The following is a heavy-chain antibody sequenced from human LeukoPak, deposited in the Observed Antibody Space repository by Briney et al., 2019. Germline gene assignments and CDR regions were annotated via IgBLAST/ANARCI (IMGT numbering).Heavy chain of an antibody. CDR1: GFTFSIHG. D-gene: IGHD4-17*01. J-gene: IGHJ4*02. V-gene: IGHV3-23*01. CDR2: ISPGADIT. Sequence: GGSLRLSCAASGFTFSIHGMNWVRQAPGKGLEWVSGISPGADITYYAESVKGRFTISRDNSKNTLYLQINTLRAEDTAVYYCAGETLSMTTKVGFDYWGQGTLVTVSS. CDR3: AGETLSMTTKVGFDY.